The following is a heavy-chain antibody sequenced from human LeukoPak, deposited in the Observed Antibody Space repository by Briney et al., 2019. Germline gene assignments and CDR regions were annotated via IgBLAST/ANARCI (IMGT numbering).Heavy chain of an antibody. Sequence: GGSLRLSCAASGFTFSSYEMNWVRQAPGKGLEWVSSISSSSSYIYYADSVKGRFTISRDNAKNSLYLQMNSLRVEDTAVYYCAKFACTSTSCYNNFWGQGTLVTVSS. CDR1: GFTFSSYE. CDR3: AKFACTSTSCYNNF. CDR2: ISSSSSYI. D-gene: IGHD2-2*02. V-gene: IGHV3-21*04. J-gene: IGHJ1*01.